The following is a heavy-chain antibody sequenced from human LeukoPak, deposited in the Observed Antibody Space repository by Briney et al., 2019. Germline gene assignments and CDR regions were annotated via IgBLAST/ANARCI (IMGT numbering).Heavy chain of an antibody. CDR3: ARVISGFWTGYYDPFDI. V-gene: IGHV1-8*03. J-gene: IGHJ3*02. CDR1: GYTFTSYD. Sequence: ASVKVSCKASGYTFTSYDINWVRQATGQGLEWMGWFNPNSNSVGYAQNFQGRVTITGDTSMTTAYMELTSLRSEDTVVYYCARVISGFWTGYYDPFDIWGQGTMVTVSS. D-gene: IGHD3/OR15-3a*01. CDR2: FNPNSNSV.